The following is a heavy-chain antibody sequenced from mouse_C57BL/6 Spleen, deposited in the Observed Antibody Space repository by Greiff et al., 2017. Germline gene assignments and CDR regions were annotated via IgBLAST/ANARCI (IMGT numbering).Heavy chain of an antibody. J-gene: IGHJ4*01. CDR2: SRNKANDYTT. V-gene: IGHV7-1*01. CDR1: GFTFSDFY. D-gene: IGHD2-4*01. CDR3: ARDADYDGAMDY. Sequence: EVKVVESGGGLVQSGRSLRLSCATSGFTFSDFYMEWVRQAPGKGLEWIAASRNKANDYTTEYSASVKGRFIVSRDTSQSILYLQMNALRAEDTAIYYCARDADYDGAMDYWGQGTSVTVSS.